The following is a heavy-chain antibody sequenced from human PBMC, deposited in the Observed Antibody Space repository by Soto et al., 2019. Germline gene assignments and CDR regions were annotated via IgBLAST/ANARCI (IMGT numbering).Heavy chain of an antibody. Sequence: SVLMSLTCSVAGGSISSYYWRWIRQHTGKGLEWIGYIYYSGSTNYNPSLKSRVTISVDTSKNQFSLKLSSVTAADTAVYYCASVTRTCISTSCYRYYYGMDVWGQGTTVTVSS. CDR2: IYYSGST. CDR1: GGSISSYY. J-gene: IGHJ6*02. D-gene: IGHD2-2*02. V-gene: IGHV4-59*01. CDR3: ASVTRTCISTSCYRYYYGMDV.